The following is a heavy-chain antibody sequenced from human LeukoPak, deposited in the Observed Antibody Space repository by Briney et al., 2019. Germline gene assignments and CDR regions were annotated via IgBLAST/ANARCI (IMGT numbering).Heavy chain of an antibody. CDR3: ARVRGSTSSVFDY. V-gene: IGHV4-59*01. J-gene: IGHJ4*02. CDR2: IYYSGST. D-gene: IGHD2-2*01. CDR1: GGSISSYY. Sequence: SETLSLTCTVSGGSISSYYWSWFRRPPGKGREWIGYIYYSGSTNYNPSLKSRVTISVNTSKNQFSLKLTSVTAADTAVYYCARVRGSTSSVFDYWGQGTLVTVSS.